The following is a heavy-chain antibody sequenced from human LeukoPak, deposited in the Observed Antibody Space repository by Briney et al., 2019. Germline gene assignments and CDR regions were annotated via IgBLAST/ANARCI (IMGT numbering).Heavy chain of an antibody. CDR1: GFTVVSNY. D-gene: IGHD4-23*01. V-gene: IGHV3-66*04. J-gene: IGHJ5*02. CDR2: IYSGGRT. Sequence: GGSLRLSCAASGFTVVSNYMTWVRQTPGTGLEWVSVIYSGGRTYYADSVKGRSTISRDSSKNTVYLQMNTLRAEDTAVYYCARLVTGTTVINSGWFDPWGQGTLVTVSS. CDR3: ARLVTGTTVINSGWFDP.